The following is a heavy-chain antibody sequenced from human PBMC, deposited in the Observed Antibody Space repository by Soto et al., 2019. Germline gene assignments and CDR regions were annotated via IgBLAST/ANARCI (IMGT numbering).Heavy chain of an antibody. CDR2: ISYDGSND. CDR1: GFSFSGYA. Sequence: QVQLVESGGGVVQPGRSLRLSCAASGFSFSGYAMHWVRQAPGKGLEWVAFISYDGSNDYYADFVKGRFAISRDDSKKTLHLQMNSLRAEDTAVYYCAKERTGYYIENWGQGTLVTVSS. D-gene: IGHD3-9*01. CDR3: AKERTGYYIEN. V-gene: IGHV3-30*18. J-gene: IGHJ4*02.